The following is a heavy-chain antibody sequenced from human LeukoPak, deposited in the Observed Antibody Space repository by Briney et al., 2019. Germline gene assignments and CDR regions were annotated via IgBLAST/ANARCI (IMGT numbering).Heavy chain of an antibody. CDR1: GGSFSSGYYS. D-gene: IGHD7-27*01. CDR3: ARELGHLDY. CDR2: IYYSGST. V-gene: IGHV4-31*03. Sequence: SETLSLTCTVSGGSFSSGYYSWSWIRQHPGKGLEWIGYIYYSGSTYYNPSLKSRVTISVDTSKNQFSLKLSSVTAADTAVYYCARELGHLDYWGQGTLVTVSS. J-gene: IGHJ4*02.